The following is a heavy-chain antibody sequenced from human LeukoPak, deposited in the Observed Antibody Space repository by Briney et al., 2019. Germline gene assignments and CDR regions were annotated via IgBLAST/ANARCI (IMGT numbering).Heavy chain of an antibody. Sequence: SETLSLTCTVSGGSISSYYWSWIRQPPGKGLEWIGSIYYSGSTYYNPSLKSRVTISVDTSKNQFSLKLSSVTAADTAVYYCARLRVVAAPDYWGQGTLVTVSS. CDR2: IYYSGST. V-gene: IGHV4-59*05. D-gene: IGHD2-15*01. J-gene: IGHJ4*02. CDR1: GGSISSYY. CDR3: ARLRVVAAPDY.